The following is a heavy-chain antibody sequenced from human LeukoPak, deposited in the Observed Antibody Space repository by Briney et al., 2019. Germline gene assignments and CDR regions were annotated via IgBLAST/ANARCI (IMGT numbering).Heavy chain of an antibody. V-gene: IGHV4-59*01. D-gene: IGHD3-16*02. J-gene: IGHJ5*02. CDR2: IYYSGST. CDR3: ARDRSYNWFDP. CDR1: GGSISTYY. Sequence: SETLSLTCTVSGGSISTYYWSWIRQPPGKGLEWIGYIYYSGSTNYNPSLKSRVTISVDTSRNQFSLKLSSVTAADTAMYYCARDRSYNWFDPWGQGTLVTVSS.